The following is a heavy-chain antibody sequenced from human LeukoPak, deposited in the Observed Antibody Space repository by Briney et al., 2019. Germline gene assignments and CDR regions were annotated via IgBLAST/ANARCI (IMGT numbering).Heavy chain of an antibody. CDR1: GGSISSYY. D-gene: IGHD1-26*01. CDR2: IYYSGST. V-gene: IGHV4-59*08. J-gene: IGHJ4*02. Sequence: PSETLSLTCTVSGGSISSYYWSWIRQPPGKGLEWIGYIYYSGSTKHNPSLTRRITISLDTSKNQFSLELRSMTAADTAMYYCARQAGSFTTFDFWGQGTLVTASS. CDR3: ARQAGSFTTFDF.